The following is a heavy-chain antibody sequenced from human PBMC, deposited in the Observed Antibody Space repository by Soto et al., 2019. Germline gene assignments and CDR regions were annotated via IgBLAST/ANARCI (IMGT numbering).Heavy chain of an antibody. CDR3: APSPGFYDSSGYNFDY. CDR1: GFSFSDHY. Sequence: QVQLLESGGGLVKPGGSLRLSCAASGFSFSDHYMSWIRQAPGKGLEWVSYISSSGSSTNYADSVKGRFTISRDNAKNSLYLQMNSLRAEDTAVYYCAPSPGFYDSSGYNFDYGGQGTLVTVSS. CDR2: ISSSGSST. J-gene: IGHJ4*02. D-gene: IGHD3-22*01. V-gene: IGHV3-11*03.